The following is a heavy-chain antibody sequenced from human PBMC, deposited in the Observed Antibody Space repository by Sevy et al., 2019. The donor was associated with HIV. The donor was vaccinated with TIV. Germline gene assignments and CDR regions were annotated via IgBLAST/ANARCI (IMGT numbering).Heavy chain of an antibody. Sequence: RGSLRLSCAVSGFTFSRYWMSWVRQTPGKGLELVASISNDGSEKNYMGSVKGRFIISRDNAKNSLYLQMESLSAEDTAVYHCARDFGYSLEYWGRGALVTVSS. CDR2: ISNDGSEK. D-gene: IGHD3-16*01. CDR3: ARDFGYSLEY. CDR1: GFTFSRYW. J-gene: IGHJ4*02. V-gene: IGHV3-7*01.